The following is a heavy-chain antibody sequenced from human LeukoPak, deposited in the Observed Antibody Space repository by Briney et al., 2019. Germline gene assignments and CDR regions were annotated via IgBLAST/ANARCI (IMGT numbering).Heavy chain of an antibody. CDR1: GFIFGDYG. V-gene: IGHV3-9*01. D-gene: IGHD3-22*01. CDR2: INWNSDRI. J-gene: IGHJ3*01. Sequence: GRSLRLSCAASGFIFGDYGMYWVRQAPGKGLEWVSGINWNSDRIGYADSVKGRFTISRDNAKNSLYMQMNSVRAEDTALCYCARASYYYDTSGLGAFDVWGQGTTVIVSS. CDR3: ARASYYYDTSGLGAFDV.